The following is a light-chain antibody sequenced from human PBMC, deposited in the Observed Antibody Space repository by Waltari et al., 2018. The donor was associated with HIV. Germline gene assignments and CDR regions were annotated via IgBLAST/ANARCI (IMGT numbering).Light chain of an antibody. Sequence: QSVLTQPPSASATPGQGVGISCSGSRSNIGTNTVHWYQHLPGTAPKLLIYSNDQRPSGVPDRISGSKSGTSASLAISGLQSEDEADYYCAVWDDSLNGVVFGGGTKLTVL. CDR2: SND. CDR1: RSNIGTNT. CDR3: AVWDDSLNGVV. V-gene: IGLV1-44*01. J-gene: IGLJ2*01.